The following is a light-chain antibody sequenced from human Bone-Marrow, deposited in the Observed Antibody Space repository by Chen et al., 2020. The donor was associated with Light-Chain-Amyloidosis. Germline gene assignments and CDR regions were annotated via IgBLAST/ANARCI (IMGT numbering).Light chain of an antibody. V-gene: IGLV2-14*01. CDR2: EVR. CDR1: SSDVGGDNH. CDR3: SSCTITNTLV. J-gene: IGLJ1*01. Sequence: QSALTQPASVSGSPGQSITISCTGTSSDVGGDNHVSWYQQHPDKAPKLMIYEVRNRPSWVPDWFSSSRSDNTHSLTISGLQTEDEADYLCSSCTITNTLVFGSGTRVTVL.